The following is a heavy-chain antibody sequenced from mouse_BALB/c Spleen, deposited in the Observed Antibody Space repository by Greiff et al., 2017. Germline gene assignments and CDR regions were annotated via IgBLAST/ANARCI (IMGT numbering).Heavy chain of an antibody. CDR3: ARGSFYWYFDV. Sequence: EVQLQQSGAELVKPGASVKLSCTASGFNIKDTYMHWVKQRPEQGLEWIGRIDPANGNTKYDPKFQGKATITADTSSNTAYLQLSSLTSEDTAVYYCARGSFYWYFDVWGAGTTVTVSS. V-gene: IGHV14-3*02. J-gene: IGHJ1*01. CDR1: GFNIKDTY. CDR2: IDPANGNT. D-gene: IGHD1-1*01.